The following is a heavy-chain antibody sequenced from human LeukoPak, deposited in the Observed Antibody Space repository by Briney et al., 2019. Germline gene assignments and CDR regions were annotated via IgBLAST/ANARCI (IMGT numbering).Heavy chain of an antibody. J-gene: IGHJ4*02. CDR1: EFTFSNYG. D-gene: IGHD3-16*01. CDR3: AKGAEDYVWGSIGF. Sequence: GGSLRLSCAASEFTFSNYGMSWVRQAPGKGLEWVSVISGSGSSTYYADSVKGRFAISRDNSKNMLYVQMNSLRAEDSAVYYCAKGAEDYVWGSIGFWGQGILVTVSS. V-gene: IGHV3-23*01. CDR2: ISGSGSST.